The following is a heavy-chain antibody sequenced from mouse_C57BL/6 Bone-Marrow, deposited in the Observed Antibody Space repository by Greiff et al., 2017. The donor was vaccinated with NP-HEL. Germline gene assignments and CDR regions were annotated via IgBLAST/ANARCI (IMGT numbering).Heavy chain of an antibody. D-gene: IGHD2-4*01. Sequence: VQLQQPGTELVKPGASVKLSCKASGYTFTSYWMHWVKQRPGQGLEWIGNINPSNGGTNYNEKFKSKATLTVDKSSSTAYMQLSSLTSEDAAVYYGARNEYDPYYAMDYWGQGTSVTVSS. J-gene: IGHJ4*01. V-gene: IGHV1-53*01. CDR2: INPSNGGT. CDR1: GYTFTSYW. CDR3: ARNEYDPYYAMDY.